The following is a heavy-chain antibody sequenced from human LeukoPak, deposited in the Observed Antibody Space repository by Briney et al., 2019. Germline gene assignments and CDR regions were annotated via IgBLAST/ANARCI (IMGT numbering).Heavy chain of an antibody. CDR2: ISSSGSTI. V-gene: IGHV3-11*01. CDR3: ARGRGYSYVCAY. Sequence: GGSLRLSCAASGFTFSYYYMSWIRQAPGKGLEWVSSISSSGSTIYYADSVKGRFTISRDNAKNSLYLEMNSLRAEDTAVYYCARGRGYSYVCAYWGQRTLVSVSS. D-gene: IGHD5-18*01. CDR1: GFTFSYYY. J-gene: IGHJ4*02.